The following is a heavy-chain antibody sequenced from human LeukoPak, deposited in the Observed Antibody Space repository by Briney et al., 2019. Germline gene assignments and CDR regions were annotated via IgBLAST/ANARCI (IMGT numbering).Heavy chain of an antibody. J-gene: IGHJ6*03. D-gene: IGHD6-13*01. CDR3: ARLGCSSWYVSGCYNNYYYYMDV. V-gene: IGHV5-51*01. Sequence: PGESLKISCKGSGYSFTSYWIGWVRQMPGKGLEWMGIIYPGDSDTRYNPSFQGQVTISADKSVSTAYLQWSSLKASDTAMYYCARLGCSSWYVSGCYNNYYYYMDVXXKGXTVT. CDR2: IYPGDSDT. CDR1: GYSFTSYW.